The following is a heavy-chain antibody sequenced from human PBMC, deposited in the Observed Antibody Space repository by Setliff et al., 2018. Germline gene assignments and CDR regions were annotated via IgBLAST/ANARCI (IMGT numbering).Heavy chain of an antibody. J-gene: IGHJ4*02. D-gene: IGHD3-3*01. CDR2: INHSGST. Sequence: SETLSLTCAVYGGSFSGYYWSWIRQPPGKGLEWIGEINHSGSTNYNPSLKSRVTISVDTSKNQFSLKLSSVTAADTAVYYCARRHNFRSGYFDYWGQGTLVTVSS. V-gene: IGHV4-34*01. CDR1: GGSFSGYY. CDR3: ARRHNFRSGYFDY.